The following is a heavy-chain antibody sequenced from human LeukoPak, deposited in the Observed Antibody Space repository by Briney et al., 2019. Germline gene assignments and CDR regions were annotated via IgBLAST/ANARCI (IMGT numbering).Heavy chain of an antibody. CDR3: ARAMGVVVPAATIVRSYYYYYYMDV. CDR1: GGSFSGYY. CDR2: INHSGST. Sequence: SETLSLTCAVYGGSFSGYYWSWIRQPPGKGLEWIGEINHSGSTNYNPSLKSRVTISVDTSKNQFSLKLSSVTAADTAAYYCARAMGVVVPAATIVRSYYYYYYMDVWGKGTTVTVSS. V-gene: IGHV4-34*01. D-gene: IGHD2-2*01. J-gene: IGHJ6*03.